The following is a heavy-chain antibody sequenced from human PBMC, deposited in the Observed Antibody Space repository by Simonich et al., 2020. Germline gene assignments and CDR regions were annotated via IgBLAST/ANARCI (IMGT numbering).Heavy chain of an antibody. CDR1: GFTFSSYS. V-gene: IGHV3-21*01. Sequence: EVQLVESGGGLVKPGGSLRLSCAASGFTFSSYSMTWVRQAPGMGLGWGSSISSSSSYIYYADSVKGRFTISRDNAKNSLYLQMNSLRAEDTAVYYCARARGDSSSWYFDYWGQGTLVTVSS. J-gene: IGHJ4*02. D-gene: IGHD6-13*01. CDR3: ARARGDSSSWYFDY. CDR2: ISSSSSYI.